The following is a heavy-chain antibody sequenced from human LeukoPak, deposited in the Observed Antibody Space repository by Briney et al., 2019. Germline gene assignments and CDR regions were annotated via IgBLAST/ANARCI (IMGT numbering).Heavy chain of an antibody. CDR2: INHSGST. D-gene: IGHD2-2*01. CDR1: GGSFSGYY. J-gene: IGHJ4*02. CDR3: ARVSAVVPAAIGY. V-gene: IGHV4-34*01. Sequence: SETLSLTCAVYGGSFSGYYWSWIRQPPGKGLEWIGEINHSGSTNYNPSLKSRVTISVDTSKNQFSLKLSSVTAADTAVYYCARVSAVVPAAIGYWGQGTLVTVSS.